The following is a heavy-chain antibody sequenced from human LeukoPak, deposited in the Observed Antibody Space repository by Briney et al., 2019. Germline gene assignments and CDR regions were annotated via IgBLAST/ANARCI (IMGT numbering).Heavy chain of an antibody. CDR2: IKQDATEI. D-gene: IGHD1-26*01. CDR1: GFIFDNYA. V-gene: IGHV3-7*01. J-gene: IGHJ5*02. Sequence: GGSLRLSCAASGFIFDNYAMSWVRQAPGKGLEWVANIKQDATEIYYADSVKGRLTISRDNARKSLFLQMSILRVEDTALYYCARLNWDDGEVSGFDQWGQGILVTVSS. CDR3: ARLNWDDGEVSGFDQ.